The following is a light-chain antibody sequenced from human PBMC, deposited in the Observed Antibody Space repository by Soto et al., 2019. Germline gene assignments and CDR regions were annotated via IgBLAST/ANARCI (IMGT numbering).Light chain of an antibody. V-gene: IGLV2-14*01. CDR3: SSYTSSNTLV. CDR1: SSDVGAYNY. Sequence: QSALTQPASVSGSPGQSITISCPGNSSDVGAYNYVSSYQQHPGNAPTLMIFEVSDRPSGVSNRFSGSKSGNTASLTISGLQDEDEADYSCSSYTSSNTLVFGGGTKLTVL. CDR2: EVS. J-gene: IGLJ2*01.